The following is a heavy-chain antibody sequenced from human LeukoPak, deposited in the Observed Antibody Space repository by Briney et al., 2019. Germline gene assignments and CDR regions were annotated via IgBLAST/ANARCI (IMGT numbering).Heavy chain of an antibody. D-gene: IGHD3-22*01. CDR3: TRVKGYYDSSGYYKAHAFDI. J-gene: IGHJ3*02. CDR2: INPNSGGT. CDR1: GYTFTGYY. V-gene: IGHV1-2*02. Sequence: GASVKVSCKASGYTFTGYYMHWVRQAPGQGLEWMGWINPNSGGTNYAQKFQGRVTMTRDTSISTAYMELSRLRSDDTAVYYCTRVKGYYDSSGYYKAHAFDIWGQGTMVTVSS.